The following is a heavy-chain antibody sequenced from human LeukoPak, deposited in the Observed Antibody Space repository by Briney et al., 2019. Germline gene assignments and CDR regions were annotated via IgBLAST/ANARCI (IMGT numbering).Heavy chain of an antibody. J-gene: IGHJ4*02. Sequence: PSETLSLTCSVSGGSISSYYWSWIRQPPGKGLEWIGCLYHSGTTTYNPSLKSRITISVDTSRSQFSLKLNSMAAADTALYFCAGGGQWLAFDSWGQGTLVTVSS. V-gene: IGHV4-59*01. D-gene: IGHD6-19*01. CDR1: GGSISSYY. CDR3: AGGGQWLAFDS. CDR2: LYHSGTT.